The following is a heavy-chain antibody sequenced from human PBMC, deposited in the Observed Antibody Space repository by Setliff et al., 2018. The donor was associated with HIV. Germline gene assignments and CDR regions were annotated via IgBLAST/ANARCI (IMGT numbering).Heavy chain of an antibody. Sequence: GASVKVSCKASGGTFSNSGISWVRQAPGQGLEWMGEIIPMYDPPVHAQKFQGRVTITADESTTTVYMELSSLTSDDTAVYYCARGAPPGNPGHLDYWGQGTQVTVSS. J-gene: IGHJ4*02. V-gene: IGHV1-69*13. CDR3: ARGAPPGNPGHLDY. D-gene: IGHD6-13*01. CDR1: GGTFSNSG. CDR2: IIPMYDPP.